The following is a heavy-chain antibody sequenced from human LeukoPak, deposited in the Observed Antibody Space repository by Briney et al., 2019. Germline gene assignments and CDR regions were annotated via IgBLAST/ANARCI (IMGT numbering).Heavy chain of an antibody. CDR1: GFTFNNAW. CDR3: ARGPSGYHNT. CDR2: IKSKTDGGTT. J-gene: IGHJ4*02. Sequence: PGGSLRLSCAASGFTFNNAWMSWVRRAPGKGLEWVGRIKSKTDGGTTDYAAPVKGRFTISRDDSKNTLYLQVNSLKTEDTAVYYCARGPSGYHNTGGQGTLVTVSS. V-gene: IGHV3-15*01. D-gene: IGHD5-12*01.